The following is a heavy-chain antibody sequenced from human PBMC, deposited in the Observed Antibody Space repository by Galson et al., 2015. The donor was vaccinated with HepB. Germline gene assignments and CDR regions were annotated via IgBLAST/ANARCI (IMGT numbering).Heavy chain of an antibody. J-gene: IGHJ4*02. CDR1: GFTFGDYA. V-gene: IGHV3-49*03. CDR2: IRSKAYGGTT. Sequence: SLRLSCAASGFTFGDYAMSWFRQAPGKGLEWVGFIRSKAYGGTTEYAASVKGRFTISRDDSKGIAYLQMNSLKTEDTAVYYCTIAPFSAAPFDYWGQGTLVTVSS. CDR3: TIAPFSAAPFDY. D-gene: IGHD6-13*01.